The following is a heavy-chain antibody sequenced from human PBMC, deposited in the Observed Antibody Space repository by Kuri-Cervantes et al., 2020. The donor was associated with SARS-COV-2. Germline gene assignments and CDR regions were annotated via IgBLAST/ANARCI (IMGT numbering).Heavy chain of an antibody. CDR1: GFTFDDYG. Sequence: GGSLRLSCAASGFTFDDYGMSWVRQAPGKGLEWVSGINWNGGSTGYADSVKGRFTISRDNAKNSLYLQMNSLRAEDTALYYCARGGYSSGWXAYYFDYWGQGTLVTVSS. V-gene: IGHV3-20*04. D-gene: IGHD6-19*01. CDR2: INWNGGST. J-gene: IGHJ4*02. CDR3: ARGGYSSGWXAYYFDY.